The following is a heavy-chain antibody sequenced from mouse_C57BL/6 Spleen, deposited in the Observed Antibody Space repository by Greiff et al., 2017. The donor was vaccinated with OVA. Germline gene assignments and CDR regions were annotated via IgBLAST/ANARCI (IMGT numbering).Heavy chain of an antibody. D-gene: IGHD2-4*01. J-gene: IGHJ2*01. Sequence: QVQLQQSGAELVKPGASVKLSCKASGYTFTEYTIHWVKQRSGQGLEWIGWFYPGSGSIKYNEKFKDKATLTADKSSSTVYMELSRLTSEDSAVYFCARHEDTYDYDDGDYFNYWGQGTTLTVSS. CDR1: GYTFTEYT. CDR3: ARHEDTYDYDDGDYFNY. CDR2: FYPGSGSI. V-gene: IGHV1-62-2*01.